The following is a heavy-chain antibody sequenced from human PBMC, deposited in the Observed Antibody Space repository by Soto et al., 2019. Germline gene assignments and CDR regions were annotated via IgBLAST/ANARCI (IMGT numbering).Heavy chain of an antibody. Sequence: EASVKVSCKASGGTFSSYAISWVRQAPGQGLEWMGGIIPIFGTANYAQKFQGRVTITADESTSTAYMELSSLRSEDTAVYYCARPHYDILAGYYVPHYGMDVWGQGTTVTISS. CDR3: ARPHYDILAGYYVPHYGMDV. D-gene: IGHD3-9*01. J-gene: IGHJ6*02. V-gene: IGHV1-69*13. CDR2: IIPIFGTA. CDR1: GGTFSSYA.